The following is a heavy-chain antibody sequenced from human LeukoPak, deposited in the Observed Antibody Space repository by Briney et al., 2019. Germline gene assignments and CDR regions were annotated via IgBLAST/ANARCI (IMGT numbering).Heavy chain of an antibody. CDR2: INSDGSST. J-gene: IGHJ3*02. CDR1: GFTFSNYW. CDR3: ARQTYGSGSWIDAFDI. Sequence: GGSLRLSCAASGFTFSNYWIHWVRQAPGKGLVWVSRINSDGSSTSYADSVKGRFTISRDNSKNTLYLQMNSLRAEDTAVYYCARQTYGSGSWIDAFDIWGQGTMVTVSS. D-gene: IGHD3-10*01. V-gene: IGHV3-74*01.